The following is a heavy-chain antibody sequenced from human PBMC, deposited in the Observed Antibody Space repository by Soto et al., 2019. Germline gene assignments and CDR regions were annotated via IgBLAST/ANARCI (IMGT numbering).Heavy chain of an antibody. CDR1: GFRFDERY. CDR3: VRGGGNHINAYAYGMDV. D-gene: IGHD1-1*01. Sequence: QEELVESGGDLVKPGGSLRLSCVASGFRFDERYMSWIRQTPGKGLEWLSYSSNSGAYTKYADSVEGRFTISRDNAKRSLYLQMSSLRVEDSGVYYCVRGGGNHINAYAYGMDVWGQGTTVIVSS. J-gene: IGHJ6*02. CDR2: SSNSGAYT. V-gene: IGHV3-11*06.